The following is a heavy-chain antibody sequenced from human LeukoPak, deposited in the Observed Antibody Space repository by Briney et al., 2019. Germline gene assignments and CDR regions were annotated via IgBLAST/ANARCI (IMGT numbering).Heavy chain of an antibody. D-gene: IGHD4-17*01. Sequence: GRSLRLSCEVSGFTFRNYGMNWVRQAPGKGLEWVAVISYDGINEYYVDSVKGRFTISRDNSKNSLYLQMESLTIEDTAVYYCATGRVDYGDYGVVKHWGQGTLVTVSS. CDR3: ATGRVDYGDYGVVKH. CDR2: ISYDGINE. CDR1: GFTFRNYG. J-gene: IGHJ1*01. V-gene: IGHV3-30*03.